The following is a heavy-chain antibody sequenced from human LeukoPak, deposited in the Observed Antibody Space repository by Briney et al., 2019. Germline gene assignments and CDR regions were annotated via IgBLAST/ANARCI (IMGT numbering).Heavy chain of an antibody. CDR2: ISYDGSNK. J-gene: IGHJ4*02. CDR3: ARESIAVATDY. CDR1: GFTFSSYA. Sequence: GGSLRLSCAASGFTFSSYAMHWVRQAPGKGLEWVAVISYDGSNKYYADSVKGRFTISRDNSKNTLYLQMNSLRAEDTAVYYCARESIAVATDYWAREPWSPSPQ. D-gene: IGHD6-19*01. V-gene: IGHV3-30-3*01.